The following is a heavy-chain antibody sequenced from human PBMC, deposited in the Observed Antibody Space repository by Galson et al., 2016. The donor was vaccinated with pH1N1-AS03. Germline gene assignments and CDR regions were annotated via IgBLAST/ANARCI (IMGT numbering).Heavy chain of an antibody. CDR3: ARDQT. J-gene: IGHJ5*02. V-gene: IGHV3-53*01. CDR2: IYSGGTT. Sequence: SLRLSCATSGFTVSSSHMNWVRQAPGRGLEWVAIIYSGGTTYYADSVKGRFIVSRDNSKNTLYLQMNSLRAEDTAVYYCARDQTWGPGTLVTVSS. CDR1: GFTVSSSH.